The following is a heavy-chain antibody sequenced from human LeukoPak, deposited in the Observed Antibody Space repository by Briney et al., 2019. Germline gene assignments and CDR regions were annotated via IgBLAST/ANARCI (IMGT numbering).Heavy chain of an antibody. CDR2: IKSKTDGGTT. Sequence: GGSLPLSCAASGFPFSNAWMSWVRQAPGKGLEWVGRIKSKTDGGTTDYAAPVKGRFTISRDDSKNTLYLQMNSLKTEDTAVYYCTTDRERYFDWSSPYYFDYGGQGTLVTVS. D-gene: IGHD3-9*01. CDR3: TTDRERYFDWSSPYYFDY. CDR1: GFPFSNAW. J-gene: IGHJ4*02. V-gene: IGHV3-15*01.